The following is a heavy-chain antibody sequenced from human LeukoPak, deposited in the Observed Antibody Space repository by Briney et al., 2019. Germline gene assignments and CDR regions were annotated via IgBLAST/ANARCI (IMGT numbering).Heavy chain of an antibody. Sequence: GGSLRLSCAASGFTFSSYAMSWVRQAPGRGLEWLSAISGSADNTYYADSVKGLFTISRDNAKNTLYLQMNSLRAEDTAVYYCAKGSSGYFADLWGQGTLVTVSS. CDR3: AKGSSGYFADL. CDR1: GFTFSSYA. V-gene: IGHV3-23*01. J-gene: IGHJ5*02. CDR2: ISGSADNT. D-gene: IGHD3-22*01.